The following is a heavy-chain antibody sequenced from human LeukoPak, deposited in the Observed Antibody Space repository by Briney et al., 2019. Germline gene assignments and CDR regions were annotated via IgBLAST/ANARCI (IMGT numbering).Heavy chain of an antibody. Sequence: KPGSSVKVSCKASGGTFSSYTNSWVRQGPGQGLEWMGRIIPILGIANYAQKFQGRVTITADKSTSTAYMELSSLRSEDTAVYYCAREFDFWSGYLDYWGQGTLVTVSS. CDR3: AREFDFWSGYLDY. D-gene: IGHD3-3*01. CDR2: IIPILGIA. CDR1: GGTFSSYT. J-gene: IGHJ4*02. V-gene: IGHV1-69*04.